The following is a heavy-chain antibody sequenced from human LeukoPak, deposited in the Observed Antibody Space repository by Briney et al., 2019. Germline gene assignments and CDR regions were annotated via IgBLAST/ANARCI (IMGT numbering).Heavy chain of an antibody. J-gene: IGHJ4*02. CDR2: ISYDGSNK. Sequence: GRSLRLSCAASGFTFSSYGMHWVRQAPGKGLEWVAVISYDGSNKYYADSVKGRFTISRDNSKNTLYLQMNSLRAEDTAVYYCAKADSSGYYEYYFDYWGQGTLVTVSS. CDR1: GFTFSSYG. V-gene: IGHV3-30*18. CDR3: AKADSSGYYEYYFDY. D-gene: IGHD3-22*01.